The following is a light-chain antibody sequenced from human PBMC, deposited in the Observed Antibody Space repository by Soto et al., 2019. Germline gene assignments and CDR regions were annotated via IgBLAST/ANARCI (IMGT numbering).Light chain of an antibody. CDR1: SSNIGNNY. CDR3: GTWDSSLSAHWV. Sequence: QSVLTQPPSVSAAPGQQVTISCSGSSSNIGNNYVSWYQQLPGTAPKLLIYDNNKRPSGIPDRFSGSKSGTSATLGITGLQTGDEADYYCGTWDSSLSAHWVFGTGTQLTVL. V-gene: IGLV1-51*01. J-gene: IGLJ1*01. CDR2: DNN.